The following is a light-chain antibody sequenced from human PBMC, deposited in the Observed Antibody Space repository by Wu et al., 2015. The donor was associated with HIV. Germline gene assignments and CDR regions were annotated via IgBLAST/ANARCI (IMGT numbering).Light chain of an antibody. CDR3: QQYSSNSGT. V-gene: IGKV1-27*01. CDR2: AAS. Sequence: DIQMTQSPSSLSASVGDRVTITCRASQGIGNFLAWYQQKPGKPPKVLIYAASTLQSGVPSRFSGSGSGTDFTLTISSLQPEDFAIYHCQQYSSNSGTFGQGTKVDIK. J-gene: IGKJ1*01. CDR1: QGIGNF.